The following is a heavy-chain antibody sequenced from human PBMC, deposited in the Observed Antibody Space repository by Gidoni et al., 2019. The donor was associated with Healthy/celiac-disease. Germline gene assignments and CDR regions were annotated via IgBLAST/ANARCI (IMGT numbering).Heavy chain of an antibody. J-gene: IGHJ4*02. CDR2: ISWNSGSI. V-gene: IGHV3-9*01. Sequence: EVQLVESGGGLVQPGRSLRRSCAASGFTFDDYAMPWGRQAPGKGLEWVSGISWNSGSIGYAEYVKDRFTISRDNAKNTLYLKMNSLRAEDTALYYCAKSGSDGSGLTSLDYWGQGTLVTVSS. CDR1: GFTFDDYA. D-gene: IGHD3-10*01. CDR3: AKSGSDGSGLTSLDY.